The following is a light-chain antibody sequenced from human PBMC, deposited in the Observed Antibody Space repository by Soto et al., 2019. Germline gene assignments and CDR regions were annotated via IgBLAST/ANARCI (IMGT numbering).Light chain of an antibody. J-gene: IGKJ4*02. CDR2: GIS. V-gene: IGKV1-12*01. CDR1: QAFGKL. CDR3: QQAATFPLT. Sequence: DIQRTQSPSSVSASVGDRVIITCRARQAFGKLLAWYQQKRGKAPKLLIYGISTLPGRVPSRFSGSESGADFTLTISSVQPEDSATYYCQQAATFPLTFGGGTDVEI.